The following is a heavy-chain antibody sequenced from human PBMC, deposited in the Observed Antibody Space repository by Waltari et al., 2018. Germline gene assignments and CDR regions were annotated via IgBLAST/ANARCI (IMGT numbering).Heavy chain of an antibody. CDR1: GFTLSSSW. J-gene: IGHJ4*02. CDR3: ARRRYSSSWYYFDY. CDR2: IKQDGSEK. Sequence: EVQLVESGGGLVQPGGSLRLSCAASGFTLSSSWMSWVRQAPGKGLEWVANIKQDGSEKYYVDSVKGRFTISRDNAKNSLYLQMNSLRAEDTAVYYCARRRYSSSWYYFDYWGQGTLVTVSS. V-gene: IGHV3-7*01. D-gene: IGHD6-13*01.